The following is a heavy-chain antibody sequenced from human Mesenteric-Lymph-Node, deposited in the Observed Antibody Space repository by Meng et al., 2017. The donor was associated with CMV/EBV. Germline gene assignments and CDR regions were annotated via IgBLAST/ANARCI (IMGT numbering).Heavy chain of an antibody. CDR2: FDPEDGET. D-gene: IGHD3-10*01. V-gene: IGHV1-24*01. Sequence: SGYTLTELSMHWVRQAPGKGLEWMGGFDPEDGETIYAQKFQGRVTMTEDTSTDTAYMELSSLRSEDTAVYYCARGPMVRGVQEYFQHWGQGTLVTVSS. CDR3: ARGPMVRGVQEYFQH. J-gene: IGHJ1*01. CDR1: GYTLTELS.